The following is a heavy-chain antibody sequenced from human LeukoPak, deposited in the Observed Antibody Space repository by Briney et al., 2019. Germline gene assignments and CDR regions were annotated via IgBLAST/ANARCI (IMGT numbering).Heavy chain of an antibody. D-gene: IGHD2/OR15-2a*01. CDR3: ATNLIGAGEYFQ. CDR2: ISSGGDIM. J-gene: IGHJ1*01. V-gene: IGHV3-11*01. Sequence: GGSLRLSCAASGLRFSDYYVSWIRQAPGKGLQWVSYISSGGDIMHYADSVKGRFTSSRDNAKNSGYLEMNSLGAEDTAVYYCATNLIGAGEYFQWGQGTLVTVSS. CDR1: GLRFSDYY.